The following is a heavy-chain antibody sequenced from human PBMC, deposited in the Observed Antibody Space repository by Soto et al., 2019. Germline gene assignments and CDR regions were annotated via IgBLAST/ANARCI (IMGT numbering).Heavy chain of an antibody. J-gene: IGHJ4*02. CDR3: ARGLRLGELSLPPGY. Sequence: QLQLQESGSGLVKPSQTLSLTCAVSGGSISSGGYSWSWIRQPPGKGLEWIGYIYHSGSTYYNPSLKSRVTISVDRSKNQFSLKLSSVTAADTAVYYCARGLRLGELSLPPGYWGQGTLVTVSS. CDR2: IYHSGST. V-gene: IGHV4-30-2*01. CDR1: GGSISSGGYS. D-gene: IGHD3-16*02.